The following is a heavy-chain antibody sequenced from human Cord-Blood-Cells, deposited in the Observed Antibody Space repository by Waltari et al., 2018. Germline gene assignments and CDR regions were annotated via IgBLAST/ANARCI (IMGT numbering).Heavy chain of an antibody. CDR2: ISYDGSNK. CDR3: ARRGAAAAGDY. Sequence: QVQLVESGGGVVQPGRSLRLSCAASGFTFSRYAMPWVRQAPGKGLEWVAVISYDGSNKYYADSVKGRFTISRDNSKNTLYLQMNSLRAEDTAVYYCARRGAAAAGDYWGQGTLVTVSS. CDR1: GFTFSRYA. J-gene: IGHJ4*02. D-gene: IGHD6-13*01. V-gene: IGHV3-30-3*01.